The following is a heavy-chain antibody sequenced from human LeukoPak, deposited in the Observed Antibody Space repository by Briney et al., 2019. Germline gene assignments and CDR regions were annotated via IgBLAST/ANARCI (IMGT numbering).Heavy chain of an antibody. V-gene: IGHV4-59*01. CDR3: ARELRFLEWLLSTGPSNAFDI. CDR1: GGSISSYY. Sequence: WETLSLTCTVSGGSISSYYWSWIRQPPGKGLEWIGYIYYSGSTNYNPSLKSRVTISVDTSKNQFSLKVSSVTAADTAVYYCARELRFLEWLLSTGPSNAFDIWGQGTMVTVSS. J-gene: IGHJ3*02. CDR2: IYYSGST. D-gene: IGHD3-3*01.